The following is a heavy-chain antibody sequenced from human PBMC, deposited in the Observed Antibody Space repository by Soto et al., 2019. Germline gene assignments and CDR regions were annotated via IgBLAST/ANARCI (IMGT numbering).Heavy chain of an antibody. J-gene: IGHJ3*02. V-gene: IGHV1-46*01. D-gene: IGHD3-10*01. CDR2: INPSGGST. Sequence: ASVKVSCKASGYTFTSYYMHWVRQAPGQGLEWMGIINPSGGSTSYAQKFQGRVTMTRDTSTSTVYMELSSLRSEDTAVYYCARDPDGSGSYSVAFDIWAQRTTVTVSS. CDR1: GYTFTSYY. CDR3: ARDPDGSGSYSVAFDI.